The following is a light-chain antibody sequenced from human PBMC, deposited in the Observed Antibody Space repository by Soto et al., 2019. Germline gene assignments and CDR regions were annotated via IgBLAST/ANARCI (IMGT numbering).Light chain of an antibody. CDR1: QDIRNE. J-gene: IGKJ1*01. Sequence: DIQMTQSPSSLSASVGDRVTITCRASQDIRNELVWYQQRPGKAPQRLIFFASTLQSGVPSRFRGSGFGTEFSFTINGLQPEDFATYYCLQQDNYPWTFGQGTKVEI. CDR3: LQQDNYPWT. CDR2: FAS. V-gene: IGKV1-17*01.